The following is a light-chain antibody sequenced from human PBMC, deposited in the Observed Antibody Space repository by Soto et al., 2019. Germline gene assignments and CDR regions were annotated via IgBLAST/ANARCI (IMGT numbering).Light chain of an antibody. Sequence: DIQMTQSPSSLSASVGDRVTITCRASQSIRRYLNWYQQKPGKAPELLIYAATSLQSGVPSRFSGSGSGTDFTLTISSLQPEDFGTYYCQQSYSTTWTFGQGTKVDIK. CDR2: AAT. J-gene: IGKJ1*01. V-gene: IGKV1-39*01. CDR3: QQSYSTTWT. CDR1: QSIRRY.